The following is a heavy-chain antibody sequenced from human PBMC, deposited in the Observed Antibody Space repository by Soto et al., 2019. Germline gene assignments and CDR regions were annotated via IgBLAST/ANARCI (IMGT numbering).Heavy chain of an antibody. CDR2: ISWNSDTI. Sequence: EVQLVESGGGLVQPGRSLRLSCAASGFTFGEYAIHWVRQAPGKGLEWVSGISWNSDTIGYADSVKGRFTISRDNAKNSGYLQMNSLRPEDTALYYCAKALPPGSYYKPLHYWGQGTLVTVSS. D-gene: IGHD3-10*01. CDR3: AKALPPGSYYKPLHY. V-gene: IGHV3-9*01. CDR1: GFTFGEYA. J-gene: IGHJ4*02.